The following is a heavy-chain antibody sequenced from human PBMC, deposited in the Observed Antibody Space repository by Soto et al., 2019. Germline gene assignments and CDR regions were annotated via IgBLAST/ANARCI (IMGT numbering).Heavy chain of an antibody. CDR3: ARHEDTAMALDNWFDP. Sequence: PGESLKISCKGSGYSFTSCWIGWVRQMPGKGLEWMGIIYPGDSDTRYSPSFQGQVTISADKSISTAYLQWSSLKASDTAMYYCARHEDTAMALDNWFDPWGQGTLVTVSS. CDR2: IYPGDSDT. J-gene: IGHJ5*02. D-gene: IGHD5-18*01. V-gene: IGHV5-51*01. CDR1: GYSFTSCW.